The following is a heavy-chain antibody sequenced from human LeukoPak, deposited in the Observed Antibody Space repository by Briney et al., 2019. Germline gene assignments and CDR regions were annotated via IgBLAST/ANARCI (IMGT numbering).Heavy chain of an antibody. D-gene: IGHD6-19*01. CDR3: ARGGVSGWYNY. CDR1: GDSISSGNY. J-gene: IGHJ4*02. V-gene: IGHV4-38-2*02. Sequence: SETLSLTCTVSGDSISSGNYWGWIRQPPGKGLEWIGSIFHTGSTYFNLSLKSRVTISVDTSKNQFSLKLSSVTAADTAVYYCARGGVSGWYNYWGQGTLVTVSS. CDR2: IFHTGST.